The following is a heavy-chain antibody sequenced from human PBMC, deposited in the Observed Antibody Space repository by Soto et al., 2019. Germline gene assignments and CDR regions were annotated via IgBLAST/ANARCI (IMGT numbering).Heavy chain of an antibody. J-gene: IGHJ6*02. CDR1: GFTFSSYW. V-gene: IGHV3-23*01. Sequence: GGSLRLSCAASGFTFSSYWMGWVRQAPGKGLEWVSDIIDSGGSTYYADSVKGRFTISRDNSKSTLYLQMNSLRAEDTALYYCAKGRSYYYYYGVEVWGQGTTVTVSS. CDR2: IIDSGGST. CDR3: AKGRSYYYYYGVEV.